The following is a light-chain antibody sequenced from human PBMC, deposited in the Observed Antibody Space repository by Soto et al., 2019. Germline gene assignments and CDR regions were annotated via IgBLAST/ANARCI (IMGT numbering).Light chain of an antibody. Sequence: EILRTQSPATLSVSPGERATLSCRASQSVSSNLAWYQQRPGQAPRLLIYGASTRATGIPARFSGSGSGTEFNLTINGLQSEDFAVYFCQQYNDLSTFGQGTKREIK. CDR1: QSVSSN. V-gene: IGKV3-15*01. CDR3: QQYNDLST. J-gene: IGKJ2*01. CDR2: GAS.